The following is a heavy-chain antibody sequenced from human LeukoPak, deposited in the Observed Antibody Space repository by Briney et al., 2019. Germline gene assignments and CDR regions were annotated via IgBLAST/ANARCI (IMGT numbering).Heavy chain of an antibody. CDR2: ISSSSSTI. CDR3: ANDYGGPFGY. D-gene: IGHD4/OR15-4a*01. J-gene: IGHJ4*02. V-gene: IGHV3-48*01. CDR1: GFTFSSYS. Sequence: GGSLRLSCAASGFTFSSYSMNWVRQAPGKGLEWVSYISSSSSTIYYADSVKGRFTISRDNAKNSLYLQMNSLRAEDTAVYYCANDYGGPFGYWGQGTLVTVSS.